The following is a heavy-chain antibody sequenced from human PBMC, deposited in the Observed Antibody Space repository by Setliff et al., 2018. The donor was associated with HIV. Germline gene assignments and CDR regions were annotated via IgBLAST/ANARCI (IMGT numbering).Heavy chain of an antibody. CDR2: INPNSGST. Sequence: ASVKVSCKASGYTFTAYYIHWVRQAPGQGLEWMGRINPNSGSTNYAQNFQGGVTMTRDTSISTAYMELSRLRSDDTAVYYCASKVHCTNGVCLDDFDIWGQGTMVTVSS. CDR3: ASKVHCTNGVCLDDFDI. J-gene: IGHJ3*02. V-gene: IGHV1-2*06. CDR1: GYTFTAYY. D-gene: IGHD2-8*01.